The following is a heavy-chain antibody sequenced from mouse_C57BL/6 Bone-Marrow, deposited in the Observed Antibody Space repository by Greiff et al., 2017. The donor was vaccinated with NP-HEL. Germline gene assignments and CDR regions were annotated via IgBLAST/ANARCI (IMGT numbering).Heavy chain of an antibody. J-gene: IGHJ2*01. CDR2: IDPSDSYT. Sequence: VQLQQPGAELVMPGASVKLSCKASGYTFTSYWMHWVKQRPGQGLEWIGEIDPSDSYTNYNQKFKGKSTLTVDKSSSTAYMQLSSLTSEDSAVYYCARYEGWLPFDYWGQGTTLTVSS. V-gene: IGHV1-69*01. D-gene: IGHD2-3*01. CDR3: ARYEGWLPFDY. CDR1: GYTFTSYW.